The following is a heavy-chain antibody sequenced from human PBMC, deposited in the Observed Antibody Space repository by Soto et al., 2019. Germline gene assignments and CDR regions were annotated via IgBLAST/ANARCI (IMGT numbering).Heavy chain of an antibody. D-gene: IGHD3-10*01. CDR1: GFTFSSYG. J-gene: IGHJ4*02. CDR2: ISYDGRNK. Sequence: QVQLVESGGGVVQPGRSLRLSCAASGFTFSSYGMHWVRQAPGKGLEWVAVISYDGRNKYYADSVKGRFTISRDNSKNTRDRQMNSRSAEDTAVYYCAIQEVTMVRGVIQLDYWGQGTLVTVSS. CDR3: AIQEVTMVRGVIQLDY. V-gene: IGHV3-30*03.